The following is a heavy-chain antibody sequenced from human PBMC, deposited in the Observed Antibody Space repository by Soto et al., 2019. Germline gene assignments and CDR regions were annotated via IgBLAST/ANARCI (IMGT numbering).Heavy chain of an antibody. CDR2: ISGSGGST. CDR1: GFTFRSYA. CDR3: ARDYVRGLFDY. V-gene: IGHV3-23*01. Sequence: EVQLLEAGGGLVQPGGSLSLSGAASGFTFRSYAMSWVRHAPGKGLEWGSAISGSGGSTYYADSVKGRFTISRDNSKKTMYLQMNSMRAEDTAVYYFARDYVRGLFDYWGPGTMVTVSS. D-gene: IGHD3-16*01. J-gene: IGHJ4*02.